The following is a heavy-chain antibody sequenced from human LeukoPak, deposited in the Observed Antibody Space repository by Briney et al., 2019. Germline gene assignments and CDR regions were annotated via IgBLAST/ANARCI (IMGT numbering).Heavy chain of an antibody. Sequence: PGGSLRLSCAASGFTFSSYAMSWVRQAPGKGLEWVSAISGIGGSTYYADSVKGRFTISRDNSKNTLYLQMNSLRAEDTAVYYCAKDFGAAAVTVVEKEYYFDYWGQGTLVTVSS. V-gene: IGHV3-23*01. CDR2: ISGIGGST. D-gene: IGHD3-22*01. CDR1: GFTFSSYA. J-gene: IGHJ4*02. CDR3: AKDFGAAAVTVVEKEYYFDY.